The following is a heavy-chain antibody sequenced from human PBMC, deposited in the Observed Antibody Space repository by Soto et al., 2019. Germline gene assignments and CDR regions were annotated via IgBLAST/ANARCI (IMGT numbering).Heavy chain of an antibody. J-gene: IGHJ6*02. Sequence: GGSLRLSCAGSGFTFSSYDMNWVRQAPGEGLEWVSSITTGGGATYYADSVKGRFTISRDNANKTLYLQMNFLRVVDTAIYYCTKDLELGPALYSYGMDVWGRGTTVTVSS. CDR1: GFTFSSYD. D-gene: IGHD3-16*01. CDR3: TKDLELGPALYSYGMDV. V-gene: IGHV3-23*01. CDR2: ITTGGGAT.